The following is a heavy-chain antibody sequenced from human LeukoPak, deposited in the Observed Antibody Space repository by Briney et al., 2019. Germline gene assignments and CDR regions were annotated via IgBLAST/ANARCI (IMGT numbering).Heavy chain of an antibody. CDR1: GFTFSDYY. J-gene: IGHJ4*02. D-gene: IGHD3-22*01. CDR3: AREFYDSSGYYYSFDY. CDR2: ISSSGSTI. V-gene: IGHV3-11*01. Sequence: PGGSLRLSCAASGFTFSDYYMSWIRQAPGKGLEWVSYISSSGSTIYYADSVKGRFTISRDIAKNSLYLQMNSLRAEDTAVYYCAREFYDSSGYYYSFDYWGQGTLVTVSS.